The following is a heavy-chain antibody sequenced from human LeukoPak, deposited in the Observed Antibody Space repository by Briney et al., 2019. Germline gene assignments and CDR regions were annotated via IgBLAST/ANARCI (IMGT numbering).Heavy chain of an antibody. J-gene: IGHJ4*02. CDR2: IYYSGST. CDR3: ARDKYYDSSGYYYGLDY. D-gene: IGHD3-22*01. Sequence: PSETLSLTCTVSGGSISSYYWSWIRQPPGKGLEWIGYIYYSGSTNYNPSLKSRVTISVDTSKNQFSLKLSSVTAADTAVYYCARDKYYDSSGYYYGLDYWGQGTLVTVSS. CDR1: GGSISSYY. V-gene: IGHV4-59*12.